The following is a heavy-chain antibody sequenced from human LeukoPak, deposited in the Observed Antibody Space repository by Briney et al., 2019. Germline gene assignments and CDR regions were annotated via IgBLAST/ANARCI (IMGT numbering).Heavy chain of an antibody. CDR2: INPNSGGT. V-gene: IGHV1-2*02. CDR3: ARDGAYYDSSGYYYPDY. J-gene: IGHJ4*02. CDR1: GYTFTGYY. D-gene: IGHD3-22*01. Sequence: ASVKVSCKASGYTFTGYYMHWVRQAPGQGLEWMGWINPNSGGTNYAQKFQGRVTMTRDTSISTAYMELSRLRSDDTAVYYCARDGAYYDSSGYYYPDYWGQGTLVTVSS.